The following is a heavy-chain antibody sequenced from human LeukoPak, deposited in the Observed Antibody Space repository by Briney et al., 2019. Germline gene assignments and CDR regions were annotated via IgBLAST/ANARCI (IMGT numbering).Heavy chain of an antibody. D-gene: IGHD4-17*01. CDR3: ARGFRSVTTWGYFDY. J-gene: IGHJ4*02. CDR1: GFTVSTNY. V-gene: IGHV3-66*01. Sequence: PGGSLRLSCAASGFTVSTNYMSWVRQAPGKGLEWVSLIYSVGGTYYADSEKGRFTISRDNSRNTLSLRMNSLRVDDTAVYYCARGFRSVTTWGYFDYWGQGALVTVSS. CDR2: IYSVGGT.